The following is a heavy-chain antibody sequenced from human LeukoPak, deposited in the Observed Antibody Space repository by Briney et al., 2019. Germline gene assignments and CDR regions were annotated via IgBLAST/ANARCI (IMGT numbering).Heavy chain of an antibody. CDR2: IIPIFGTA. CDR3: ARDCRYYDSSGYYPSTNWYFDL. Sequence: GASVKVSCKASGYTFTSYGISWVRQAPGQGLEWMGGIIPIFGTANYAQKFQGRVTITADESTSTAYMELSSLRSEDTAVYYCARDCRYYDSSGYYPSTNWYFDLWGRGTLVTVSS. CDR1: GYTFTSYG. J-gene: IGHJ2*01. V-gene: IGHV1-69*13. D-gene: IGHD3-22*01.